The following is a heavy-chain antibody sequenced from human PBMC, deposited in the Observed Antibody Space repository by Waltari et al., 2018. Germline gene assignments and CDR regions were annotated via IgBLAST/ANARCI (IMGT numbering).Heavy chain of an antibody. V-gene: IGHV1-69*13. CDR2: IIPLLGTA. Sequence: QVQLVQSGAEVKKPGSSVKVSCKASGGTFSSYAISWVRQAPGKGLEWMGSIIPLLGTAYYARKFQGRVTITADQSTSTAYMELSSLRPEDTAVYYCARGDYYYYYMDVWGKGTTVTISS. CDR3: ARGDYYYYYMDV. CDR1: GGTFSSYA. J-gene: IGHJ6*03.